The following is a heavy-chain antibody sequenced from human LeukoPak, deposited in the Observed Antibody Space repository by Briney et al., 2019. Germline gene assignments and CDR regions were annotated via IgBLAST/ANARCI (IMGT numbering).Heavy chain of an antibody. D-gene: IGHD3-10*01. V-gene: IGHV5-51*01. J-gene: IGHJ4*02. CDR3: ARLFSYYYGSGSYCDY. Sequence: GESLKISCKGSGYSFTSYWIGWVRQMPGKGLEWMGIIYPGDSDTRYSPSFQGQVTISADKSISTAYLQWSSLKASDTAMYYCARLFSYYYGSGSYCDYWGQGTLVTVSS. CDR2: IYPGDSDT. CDR1: GYSFTSYW.